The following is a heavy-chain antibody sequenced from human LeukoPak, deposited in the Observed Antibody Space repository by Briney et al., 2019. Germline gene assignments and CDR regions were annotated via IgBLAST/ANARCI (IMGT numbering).Heavy chain of an antibody. Sequence: SVKVSCKASGRTFDSYAFSWVRQAPGQGLDYMGRIIPMLGTPNYAQKFQGRLTITADKSTTTVNMELSNLRSEDTAIYYCARVPVFGGKFLGYWGQGTLVTVSS. J-gene: IGHJ4*02. CDR2: IIPMLGTP. D-gene: IGHD4-23*01. V-gene: IGHV1-69*04. CDR3: ARVPVFGGKFLGY. CDR1: GRTFDSYA.